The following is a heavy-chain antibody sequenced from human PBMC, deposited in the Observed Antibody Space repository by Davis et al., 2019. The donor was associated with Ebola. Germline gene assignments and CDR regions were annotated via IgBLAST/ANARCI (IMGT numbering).Heavy chain of an antibody. D-gene: IGHD3-3*01. CDR2: INHSGST. J-gene: IGHJ5*02. CDR3: ARRGLYDFWSGYYSRNWFDP. V-gene: IGHV4-34*01. CDR1: GGSFSGYY. Sequence: MPSETLSLTCAVYGGSFSGYYWSWIRQSPGKGLEWIGEINHSGSTNYNPSLKSRVTISVDTSKNQFSLKLSSVTAADTAVYYCARRGLYDFWSGYYSRNWFDPWGQGTLVTVSS.